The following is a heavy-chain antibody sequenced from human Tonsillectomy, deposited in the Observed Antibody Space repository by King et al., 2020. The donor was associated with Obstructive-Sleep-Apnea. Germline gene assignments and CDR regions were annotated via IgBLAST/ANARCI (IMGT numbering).Heavy chain of an antibody. Sequence: LQESGPGLVKPSETLSLTCTVSGGSISSSGYYWGWIRQPPGKGLEWIGTIYHTGTTYYNPSLKSRVTVSVDTPKNQFSLKLSSMTAADTAMYYCASPGYCTTTTCYAHFQHWGQGTLVTVSS. J-gene: IGHJ1*01. CDR3: ASPGYCTTTTCYAHFQH. CDR2: IYHTGTT. V-gene: IGHV4-39*01. CDR1: GGSISSSGYY. D-gene: IGHD2-2*01.